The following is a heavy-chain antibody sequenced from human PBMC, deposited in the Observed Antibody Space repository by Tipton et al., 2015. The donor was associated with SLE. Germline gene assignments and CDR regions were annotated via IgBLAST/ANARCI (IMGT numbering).Heavy chain of an antibody. J-gene: IGHJ2*01. Sequence: SLRLSCAASGFTFSSYSMNWVRQAPGKGLEWVSSISSSSSSIYYADSVKGRFTISRDNSKNTLYLQMNSLRAEDTAVYYCARAFGSSGYYYSSWYFDLWGRGTLVTVSS. CDR2: ISSSSSSI. CDR1: GFTFSSYS. CDR3: ARAFGSSGYYYSSWYFDL. D-gene: IGHD3-22*01. V-gene: IGHV3-21*01.